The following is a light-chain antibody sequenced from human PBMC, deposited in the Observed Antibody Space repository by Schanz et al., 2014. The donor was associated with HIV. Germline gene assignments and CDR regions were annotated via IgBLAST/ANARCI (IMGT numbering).Light chain of an antibody. Sequence: QSALTQPPSASGSRGQSVTISCTGTSSDVGHYDYVSWYQQHPGKAPKLMIYEVSKWPSGVSNRFSASKSGNTASLTISGLQAEDEADYYCCSYARSSDVFGTGTKLTVL. CDR2: EVS. V-gene: IGLV2-23*02. CDR3: CSYARSSDV. J-gene: IGLJ1*01. CDR1: SSDVGHYDY.